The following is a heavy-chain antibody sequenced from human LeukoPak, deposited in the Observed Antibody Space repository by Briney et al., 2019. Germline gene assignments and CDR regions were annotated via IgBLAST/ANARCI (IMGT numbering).Heavy chain of an antibody. Sequence: GGSLRLSCAASGFTFSRYSMNWVRQAPGKGLEWVSYIRSSSSTIYYADSVKGRFTISRDNAKNSLYLQMNSLRAEDTAVYYCARGKTSQNIVTRKTYNWFDPWGQGTLVTVSS. CDR2: IRSSSSTI. J-gene: IGHJ5*02. V-gene: IGHV3-48*01. CDR1: GFTFSRYS. D-gene: IGHD2/OR15-2a*01. CDR3: ARGKTSQNIVTRKTYNWFDP.